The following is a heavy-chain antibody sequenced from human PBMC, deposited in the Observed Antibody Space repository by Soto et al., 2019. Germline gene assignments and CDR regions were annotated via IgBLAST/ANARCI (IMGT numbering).Heavy chain of an antibody. Sequence: GGSLRLSCAASGFTFSSYWMSWVRQAPGKGLEWVANIKQDGSEKYYVDSVKGRFTISRDNAKNSLYLQMNNLRAEDTAVYYCARDGIDSSGWYGAYYYYGMDVWGQETTVTSP. CDR2: IKQDGSEK. CDR3: ARDGIDSSGWYGAYYYYGMDV. D-gene: IGHD6-19*01. V-gene: IGHV3-7*01. J-gene: IGHJ6*02. CDR1: GFTFSSYW.